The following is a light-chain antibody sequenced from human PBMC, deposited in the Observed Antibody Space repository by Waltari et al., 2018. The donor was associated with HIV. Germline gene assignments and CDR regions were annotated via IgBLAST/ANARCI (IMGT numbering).Light chain of an antibody. CDR2: QDT. V-gene: IGLV3-1*01. Sequence: SYELTQPPPVSVSPQHTASITCSGDQLGASYVCWYQQKPGQSPVLVIYQDTKRPSGIPERFSGSNSGNTATLTISGTQAMDEADYYCQTWDTTTVVFGGGTKLTVL. CDR1: QLGASY. J-gene: IGLJ2*01. CDR3: QTWDTTTVV.